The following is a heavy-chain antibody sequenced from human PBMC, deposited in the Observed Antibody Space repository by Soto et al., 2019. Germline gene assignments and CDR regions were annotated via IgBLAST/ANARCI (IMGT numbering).Heavy chain of an antibody. CDR2: ISSSSSVI. V-gene: IGHV3-48*01. D-gene: IGHD7-27*01. CDR3: ARDLSWGSNWYYYMDV. CDR1: SDCA. Sequence: SDCAMNWVRQAPGKGLEWVSYISSSSSVIDYADSVKGRFTVSRDNARNSLYLQMNSLGAEDTAVYYCARDLSWGSNWYYYMDVWGKGTTVTVSS. J-gene: IGHJ6*03.